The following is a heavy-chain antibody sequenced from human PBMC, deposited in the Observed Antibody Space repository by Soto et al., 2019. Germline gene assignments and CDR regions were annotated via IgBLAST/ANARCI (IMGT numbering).Heavy chain of an antibody. D-gene: IGHD2-15*01. CDR3: ARGYCSGGSCYRNLYYFDY. J-gene: IGHJ4*02. V-gene: IGHV4-34*01. Sequence: SETLSLTCAVYGGSFSGYYWSWIRQPPGKGLEWIGEINHSGSTNYNPSLKSRVTISVDTSKNQFSLKLSSVTAADTAVYYCARGYCSGGSCYRNLYYFDYWGQGTLVTVSS. CDR2: INHSGST. CDR1: GGSFSGYY.